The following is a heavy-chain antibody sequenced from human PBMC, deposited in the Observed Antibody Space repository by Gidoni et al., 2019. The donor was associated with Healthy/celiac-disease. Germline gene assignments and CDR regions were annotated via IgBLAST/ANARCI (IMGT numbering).Heavy chain of an antibody. V-gene: IGHV3-30-3*01. J-gene: IGHJ4*02. Sequence: EWVAVISYDGSNKYYADSVKGRFTISRDNSKNTLYLQMNSLSAEDTAVYYCARDWCSSTSCYFDYWGQGTLVTVSS. CDR2: ISYDGSNK. D-gene: IGHD2-2*01. CDR3: ARDWCSSTSCYFDY.